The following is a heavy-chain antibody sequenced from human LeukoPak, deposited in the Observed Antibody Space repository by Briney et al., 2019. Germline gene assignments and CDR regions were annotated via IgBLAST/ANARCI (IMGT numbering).Heavy chain of an antibody. V-gene: IGHV2-5*01. J-gene: IGHJ4*02. Sequence: SGPTLVNPTQTLTLTCTFSGFSLSTSGVGVGWIRQPPGKALEWLALIYWNDDKRYSPSLKSRLTITKDTSKNQVVLTMTNMDPVDTATYCCAHSASDSLRLLSARYYFDYWGQGTLVTVSS. CDR1: GFSLSTSGVG. CDR3: AHSASDSLRLLSARYYFDY. D-gene: IGHD3-22*01. CDR2: IYWNDDK.